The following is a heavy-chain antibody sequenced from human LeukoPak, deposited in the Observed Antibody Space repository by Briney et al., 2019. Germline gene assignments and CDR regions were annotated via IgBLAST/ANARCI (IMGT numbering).Heavy chain of an antibody. J-gene: IGHJ4*02. D-gene: IGHD1-14*01. V-gene: IGHV1-69*05. CDR1: GGTFSSYA. CDR2: IIPISGTA. Sequence: SVKVSCKASGGTFSSYAISWVRQAPGQGLEWMGGIIPISGTANYAQKFQGRVTFTTDESTSTAYMELTSLRSEDTAVYYCARGGTFYRRTLLNYFDYWGQGTLVTVSS. CDR3: ARGGTFYRRTLLNYFDY.